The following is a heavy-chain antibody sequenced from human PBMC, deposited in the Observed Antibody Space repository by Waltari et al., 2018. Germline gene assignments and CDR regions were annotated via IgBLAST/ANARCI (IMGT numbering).Heavy chain of an antibody. J-gene: IGHJ6*02. Sequence: EVQLVESGGGLIQPGGSLRLSCAASGFTVSSNYMSWVRQASGKGLEWVSVIYSGGSTYAADSLKGRFTISRDNAKDTLYLQMNSLRAEDTAVYYCARGWNYDFWSGYSMTNNYYGMDVWGQGTTVTVSS. V-gene: IGHV3-53*01. CDR1: GFTVSSNY. CDR2: IYSGGST. CDR3: ARGWNYDFWSGYSMTNNYYGMDV. D-gene: IGHD3-3*01.